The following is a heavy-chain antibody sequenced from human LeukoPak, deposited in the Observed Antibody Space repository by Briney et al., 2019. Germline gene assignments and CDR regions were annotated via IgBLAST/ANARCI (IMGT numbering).Heavy chain of an antibody. D-gene: IGHD3-9*01. V-gene: IGHV1-69*13. Sequence: ASVKVSCKASGGTFSNYAISWVRQAPGQGLEWMGGIIPIFGTANYAQKFQGRVTITADESTSTAYMELSSLRPEDTAVYYCARGGDILTELDYWGQGTLVTVSS. CDR3: ARGGDILTELDY. CDR1: GGTFSNYA. CDR2: IIPIFGTA. J-gene: IGHJ4*02.